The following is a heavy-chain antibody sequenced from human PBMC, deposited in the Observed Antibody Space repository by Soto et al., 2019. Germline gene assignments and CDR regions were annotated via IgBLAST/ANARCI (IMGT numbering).Heavy chain of an antibody. CDR1: GGSISSHY. CDR2: IYYRGNT. Sequence: QVQLQESGPGLAKPSETLSLTCTVSGGSISSHYWSWVRQAPGKGLEWIGCIYYRGNTFYNPSLKSRGTISVDTSNNQFSLKLDSVTTADTAVYYCARDGREASGIDVWGQGTTVTVSS. V-gene: IGHV4-59*11. CDR3: ARDGREASGIDV. J-gene: IGHJ6*02. D-gene: IGHD1-26*01.